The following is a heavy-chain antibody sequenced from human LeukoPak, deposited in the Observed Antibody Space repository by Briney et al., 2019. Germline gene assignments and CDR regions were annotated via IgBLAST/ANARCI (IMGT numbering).Heavy chain of an antibody. CDR1: GGSFSGYY. Sequence: SETLSLTCAVYGGSFSGYYWSWIRQPPGKGLEWIGEINHSGSTNYNPSLKSRVTISVDTSKNQFSLKLSSVTAADTAVYYCARGPRAVYYDSSGYYWDGGYWGQGTLVTVS. CDR3: ARGPRAVYYDSSGYYWDGGY. D-gene: IGHD3-22*01. J-gene: IGHJ4*02. V-gene: IGHV4-34*01. CDR2: INHSGST.